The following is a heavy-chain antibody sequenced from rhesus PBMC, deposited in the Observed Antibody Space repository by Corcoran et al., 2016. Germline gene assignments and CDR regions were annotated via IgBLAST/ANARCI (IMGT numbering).Heavy chain of an antibody. CDR3: AKPPMGY. V-gene: IGHV3S5*01. CDR2: INSGVGST. Sequence: EVQLVESGGGLVQPGGSLRLSCAASGCTFSSYGMSWVRQAAGKGLEWVSAINSGVGSTYYSDSVKARFTISRDNSKNTLSLQMNSLRAEDTAVYYCAKPPMGYWGQGVLVTVSS. J-gene: IGHJ4*01. D-gene: IGHD4-17*01. CDR1: GCTFSSYG.